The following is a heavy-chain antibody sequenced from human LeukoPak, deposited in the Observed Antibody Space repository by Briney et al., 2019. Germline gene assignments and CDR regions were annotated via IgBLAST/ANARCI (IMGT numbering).Heavy chain of an antibody. Sequence: GGSLRLSCAASGFTFSSYAMHWVRQAPGKGLEWVAVISYDGSNKYYADSVKGRFTISRDNSKNTLYLQMNSLRAEDTAVYYCGTLLSNGPFDYWGQGSLVTVSS. J-gene: IGHJ4*02. CDR1: GFTFSSYA. CDR3: GTLLSNGPFDY. CDR2: ISYDGSNK. V-gene: IGHV3-30-3*01.